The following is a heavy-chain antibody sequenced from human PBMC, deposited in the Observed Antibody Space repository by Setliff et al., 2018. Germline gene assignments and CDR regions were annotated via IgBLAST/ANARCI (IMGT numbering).Heavy chain of an antibody. CDR3: ARHAVTTGYFQYSYWYFDL. V-gene: IGHV4-59*08. Sequence: TLSLTCTVSGGSISSYYWSWIRQPPGKGLEWIGYIYYSGSTNYNPSLKSRVTISVDTSKNQFSLKLSSVTAADTAVYYCARHAVTTGYFQYSYWYFDLWGRGTLVTVSS. J-gene: IGHJ2*01. D-gene: IGHD4-17*01. CDR1: GGSISSYY. CDR2: IYYSGST.